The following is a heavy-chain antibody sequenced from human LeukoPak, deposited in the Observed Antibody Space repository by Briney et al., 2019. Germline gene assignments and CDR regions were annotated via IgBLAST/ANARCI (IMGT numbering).Heavy chain of an antibody. Sequence: ASVKVSCKASGYTFTGYYMHWVRQAPGQGLEWMGWINPNSGGTNYAQKFQGRVTMTRDTSISTAYMELSRLRSDDTAVYYCARGVTMIVVGRFDPWGQGTLVTVSS. J-gene: IGHJ5*02. CDR2: INPNSGGT. D-gene: IGHD3-22*01. V-gene: IGHV1-2*02. CDR1: GYTFTGYY. CDR3: ARGVTMIVVGRFDP.